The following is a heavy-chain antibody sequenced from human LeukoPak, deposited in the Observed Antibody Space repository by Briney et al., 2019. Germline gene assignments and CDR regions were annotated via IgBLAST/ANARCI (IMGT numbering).Heavy chain of an antibody. D-gene: IGHD3-16*01. V-gene: IGHV4-34*01. J-gene: IGHJ5*02. CDR1: GGSFTGSD. CDR2: INHSGGT. CDR3: ASLSRGGNWFVP. Sequence: SETLSLSPAVYGGSFTGSDWTWIRQPPGKGLEWIGEINHSGGTNYNPSLKSRVTISVDTSKNQFSLKLSSVTAADTAVYYCASLSRGGNWFVPWGQGTLVTVSS.